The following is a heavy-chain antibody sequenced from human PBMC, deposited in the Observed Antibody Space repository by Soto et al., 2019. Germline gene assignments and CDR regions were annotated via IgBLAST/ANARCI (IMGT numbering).Heavy chain of an antibody. Sequence: GGSLRLSCAASGFTSSSYGMHWVRQAPGKGLEWVAVISYDGSNKYYADSVKGRFTISRDNSKNTLYLQMNSLRAEDTAVYYCAKDYAPPSSSLYFWFDPWGQGTLVTVSS. D-gene: IGHD6-13*01. J-gene: IGHJ5*02. CDR2: ISYDGSNK. CDR3: AKDYAPPSSSLYFWFDP. V-gene: IGHV3-30*18. CDR1: GFTSSSYG.